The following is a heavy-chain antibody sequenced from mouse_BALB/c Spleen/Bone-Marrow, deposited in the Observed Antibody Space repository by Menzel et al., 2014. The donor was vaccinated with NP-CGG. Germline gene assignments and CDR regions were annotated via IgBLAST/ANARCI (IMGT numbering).Heavy chain of an antibody. J-gene: IGHJ4*01. Sequence: DVQLQESGAELVKPGASVKLSCTASGFNIKDTYIHWVKQRPEQGLEWIGRIDPANGNTKYDPKFQGKATITADTSSNTAYLHLSSLTSEDTAVYYCARYRYYGSSGWDYWGQGTSVTVSS. D-gene: IGHD1-1*01. V-gene: IGHV14-3*02. CDR3: ARYRYYGSSGWDY. CDR1: GFNIKDTY. CDR2: IDPANGNT.